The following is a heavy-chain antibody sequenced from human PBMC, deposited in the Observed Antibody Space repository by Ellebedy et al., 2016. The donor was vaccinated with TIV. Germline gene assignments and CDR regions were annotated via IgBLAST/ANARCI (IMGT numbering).Heavy chain of an antibody. Sequence: GESLKISCASSGFTFSSYIMHWVRQAPGKGLEWVAVISSAGSNKDYAGTVKGRFTISRDKSKNTLYLHMNSLRAEDTAVYYCARSPYQRGDLVLMVYARKKAFDYWGQGTLVTVYS. V-gene: IGHV3-30-3*01. CDR2: ISSAGSNK. CDR3: ARSPYQRGDLVLMVYARKKAFDY. D-gene: IGHD2-8*01. CDR1: GFTFSSYI. J-gene: IGHJ4*02.